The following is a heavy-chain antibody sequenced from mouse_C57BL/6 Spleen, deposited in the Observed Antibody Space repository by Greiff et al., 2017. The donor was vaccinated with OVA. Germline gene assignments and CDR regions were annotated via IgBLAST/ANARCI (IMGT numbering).Heavy chain of an antibody. J-gene: IGHJ4*01. D-gene: IGHD4-1*01. Sequence: LVESGAELVKPGASVKLSCKASGYTFTSYWMQWVKQRPGQGLEWIGEIEPSDSYTNYNQKFKGKATLTVDTSSSTAYMQLSSLTSEDSAVYYCARSGTEDYAMDYWGQGTSVTVSS. V-gene: IGHV1-50*01. CDR3: ARSGTEDYAMDY. CDR1: GYTFTSYW. CDR2: IEPSDSYT.